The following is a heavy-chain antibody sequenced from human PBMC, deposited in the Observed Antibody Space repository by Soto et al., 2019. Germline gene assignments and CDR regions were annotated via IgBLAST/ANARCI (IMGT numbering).Heavy chain of an antibody. CDR3: ANDWRHIDSHGLDAFEI. D-gene: IGHD3-22*01. J-gene: IGHJ3*02. V-gene: IGHV3-30*18. CDR1: GFAFSNYG. Sequence: QVQLEESGGGVVQPGRALRLSCVASGFAFSNYGMHWVRQAPGKGLEWVAVISSDGSHKYYADTLKGRFTISRDNSENTLSLQMNSLTAEDTAVYYCANDWRHIDSHGLDAFEICVQGTMVTVSS. CDR2: ISSDGSHK.